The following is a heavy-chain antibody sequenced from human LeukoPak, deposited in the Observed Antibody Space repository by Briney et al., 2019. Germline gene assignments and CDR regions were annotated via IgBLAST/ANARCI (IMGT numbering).Heavy chain of an antibody. CDR1: GGSISSSSYY. CDR3: ARWGRYNWFDP. CDR2: IYYSGST. Sequence: SETLSLTCTVSGGSISSSSYYWGWIRQPPGKGLEWIGNIYYSGSTYYNPSLKSRVTISVDTSKNQFSLKLSSVTAADTAVYYCARWGRYNWFDPWGQGTLVTVSS. J-gene: IGHJ5*02. D-gene: IGHD3-16*01. V-gene: IGHV4-39*07.